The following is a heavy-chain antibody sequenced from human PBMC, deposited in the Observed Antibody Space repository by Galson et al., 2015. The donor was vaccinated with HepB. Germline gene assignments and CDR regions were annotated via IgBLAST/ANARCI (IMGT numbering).Heavy chain of an antibody. D-gene: IGHD3-9*01. V-gene: IGHV1-69*04. CDR3: ARDHGYYDILTGYYARAFDY. Sequence: SVKVSCKASGGTFGSYAISWVRQAPGQGLEWMGRIIPILGIANYAQKFQGRVTITADKSTSTAYMELSSLRSEDTAVYYCARDHGYYDILTGYYARAFDYWGQGTLVTVSS. CDR1: GGTFGSYA. CDR2: IIPILGIA. J-gene: IGHJ4*02.